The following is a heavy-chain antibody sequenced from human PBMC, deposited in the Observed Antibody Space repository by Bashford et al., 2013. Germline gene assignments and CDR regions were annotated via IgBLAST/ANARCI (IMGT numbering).Heavy chain of an antibody. CDR2: IKRDESAK. V-gene: IGHV3-7*01. D-gene: IGHD3-22*01. J-gene: IGHJ3*01. CDR3: ARDDSPYHSDSGIYYDAFDV. Sequence: VRQAPGKGLEWVANIKRDESAKHYLDSVKGRFTISRDNAQNSLYLQMDNLRVEDTAVYYCARDDSPYHSDSGIYYDAFDVWGRGTMVTVSS.